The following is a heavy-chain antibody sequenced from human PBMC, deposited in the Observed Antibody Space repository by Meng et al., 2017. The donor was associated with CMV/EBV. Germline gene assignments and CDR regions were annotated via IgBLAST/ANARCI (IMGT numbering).Heavy chain of an antibody. CDR1: GGTFSSYT. CDR2: IIPILGIA. Sequence: SVKVSCKASGGTFSSYTISWVRQAPGQGLEWMGRIIPILGIANYAQKFQGRVTITADKSTSTAYMELRSLRSDDTAVYYCARSGSSYNRWFDPWGQGTLVTVSS. J-gene: IGHJ5*02. D-gene: IGHD1-26*01. V-gene: IGHV1-69*02. CDR3: ARSGSSYNRWFDP.